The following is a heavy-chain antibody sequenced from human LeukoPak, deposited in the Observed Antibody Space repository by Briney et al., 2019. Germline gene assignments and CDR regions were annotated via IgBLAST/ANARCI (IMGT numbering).Heavy chain of an antibody. J-gene: IGHJ4*02. D-gene: IGHD3-3*01. CDR2: INHSGST. Sequence: PPETLSLTCAVYGGSFSGYYWSWIRQPPGKRLEWIGEINHSGSTNYNPSLKSRVTISVDTSKNQFSLKLSSVTAADTAVYYCARHSTFFGVVIIKGRVRGPFDYWGQGTLVTVSS. CDR1: GGSFSGYY. CDR3: ARHSTFFGVVIIKGRVRGPFDY. V-gene: IGHV4-34*01.